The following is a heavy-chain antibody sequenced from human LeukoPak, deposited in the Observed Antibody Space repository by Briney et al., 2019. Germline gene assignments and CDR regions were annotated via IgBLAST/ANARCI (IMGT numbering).Heavy chain of an antibody. CDR3: ARRPLRFGEDYFDD. CDR2: INHSEST. V-gene: IGHV4-34*01. D-gene: IGHD3-10*01. J-gene: IGHJ4*02. CDR1: GGSFSADY. Sequence: PSETLSLTCAVYGGSFSADYWSWIRQAPGKGLEWIGEINHSESTNYNPSLKSRVTISLDTSKKQFSLKLRSVTAADTAVYYCARRPLRFGEDYFDDWGQGTLVTVSS.